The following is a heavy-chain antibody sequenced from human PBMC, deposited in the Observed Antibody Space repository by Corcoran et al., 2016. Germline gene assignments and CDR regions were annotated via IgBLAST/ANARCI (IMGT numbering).Heavy chain of an antibody. CDR3: ARGLGLGEMGSWYFDL. D-gene: IGHD4-17*01. J-gene: IGHJ2*01. CDR2: INHSGST. Sequence: QVQLQQWGAGLLKPSETLSLTCAVYGGSFSGYYWSWIRQPPGKGLEWIGEINHSGSTNYNPSLKSRVTISVDTSKNQFSLKLSSVTAADTAVYYCARGLGLGEMGSWYFDLWGRGTLVTVSS. CDR1: GGSFSGYY. V-gene: IGHV4-34*01.